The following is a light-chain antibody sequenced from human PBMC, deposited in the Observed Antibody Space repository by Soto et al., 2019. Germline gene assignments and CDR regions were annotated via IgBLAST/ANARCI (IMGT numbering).Light chain of an antibody. CDR2: GAS. CDR1: QSVATN. J-gene: IGKJ5*01. V-gene: IGKV3-20*01. CDR3: QQYGGSLST. Sequence: VMTQSPATLSVSPGERVTLSCRASQSVATNLAWYQQRPGQAPRLLIYGASSRATGIPDRFSGSGSGTDLNLPISRLEPEDFAVYYCQQYGGSLSTFGQGTRREI.